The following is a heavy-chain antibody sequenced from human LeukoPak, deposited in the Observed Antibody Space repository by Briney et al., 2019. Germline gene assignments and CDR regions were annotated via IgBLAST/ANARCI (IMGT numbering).Heavy chain of an antibody. CDR1: GGSISRYF. V-gene: IGHV4-59*08. D-gene: IGHD2-21*02. J-gene: IGHJ4*02. Sequence: SETLSLTCTVSGGSISRYFWSWIRQPPGKGLEGIGYIYYSGSTNYNPSLKSRVTISGDTSKNQFSLKLTSVTAADTAVYYCARGLVVTEYNFDYWGQGTLVTVSS. CDR2: IYYSGST. CDR3: ARGLVVTEYNFDY.